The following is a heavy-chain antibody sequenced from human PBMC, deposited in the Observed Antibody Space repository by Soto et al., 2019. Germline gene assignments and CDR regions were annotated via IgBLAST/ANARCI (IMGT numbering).Heavy chain of an antibody. CDR1: GGSISSYY. Sequence: SETLSLTCTVSGGSISSYYWSWIRQPPGKGLEWIGYIYYSGSTNYNPSLKSRVTISVDTSKNQFSLKLSSVTAADTAVYYCARRGSGSYYDYWGQGTLVTVSS. CDR3: ARRGSGSYYDY. CDR2: IYYSGST. J-gene: IGHJ4*02. D-gene: IGHD1-26*01. V-gene: IGHV4-59*01.